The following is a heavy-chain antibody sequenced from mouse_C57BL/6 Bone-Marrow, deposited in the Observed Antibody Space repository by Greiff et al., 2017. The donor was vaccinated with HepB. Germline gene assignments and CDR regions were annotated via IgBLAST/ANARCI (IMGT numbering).Heavy chain of an antibody. D-gene: IGHD1-1*01. V-gene: IGHV10-1*01. CDR2: IRSKSNNYAT. Sequence: EVKLVESGGGLVQPKGSLKLSCAASGFSFNTYAMNWVRQAPRKGLEWVARIRSKSNNYATYYADSVKDRFTISRDDSESMLYLQMNNLKTEDTAMYYCVRGYYGSSSWFAYWGQGTLVTVSA. CDR1: GFSFNTYA. CDR3: VRGYYGSSSWFAY. J-gene: IGHJ3*01.